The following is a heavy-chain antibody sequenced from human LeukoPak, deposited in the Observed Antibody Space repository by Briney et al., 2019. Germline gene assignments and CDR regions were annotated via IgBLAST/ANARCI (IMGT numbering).Heavy chain of an antibody. CDR2: INHSGST. D-gene: IGHD3-10*01. J-gene: IGHJ6*03. Sequence: PSETLSLTCAVYGGSFSGYYWSWIRQPPGKGLEWIGEINHSGSTNYNPSLKSRVTISVDTSMSEFSLKLSAVTAADTAIYYCASVRRGFGESSKYYSYYYMDVWGNGTTVTVSS. V-gene: IGHV4-34*01. CDR3: ASVRRGFGESSKYYSYYYMDV. CDR1: GGSFSGYY.